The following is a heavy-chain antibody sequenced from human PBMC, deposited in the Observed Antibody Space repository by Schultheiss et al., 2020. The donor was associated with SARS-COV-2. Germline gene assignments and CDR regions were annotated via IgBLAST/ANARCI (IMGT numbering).Heavy chain of an antibody. CDR3: ARALFAYYGDYSGAFDI. V-gene: IGHV3-30*03. J-gene: IGHJ3*02. Sequence: GGSLRLSCAASGFTFSSYSMNWVRQAPGKGLEWVAVISYDGSNKYYADSVKGRFTISRDNAKNSLYLQMNSLRAEDTALYHCARALFAYYGDYSGAFDIWGQGTMVTVSS. CDR2: ISYDGSNK. D-gene: IGHD4-17*01. CDR1: GFTFSSYS.